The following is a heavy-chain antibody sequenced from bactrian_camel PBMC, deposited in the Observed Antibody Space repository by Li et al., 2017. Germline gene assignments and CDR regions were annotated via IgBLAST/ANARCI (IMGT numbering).Heavy chain of an antibody. CDR3: AATGYSYCWNKRTTDFGY. D-gene: IGHD3*01. CDR1: GYPYSRYC. Sequence: DVQLVESGGGSVQAGGSLRLSCAASGYPYSRYCMGWFRQAPGKEREAVATITRDETTNYADSVRGRFTISREIAKNTLYLQMNDLKPEDTAMYYCAATGYSYCWNKRTTDFGYWGLGTQVTVS. CDR2: ITRDETT. V-gene: IGHV3S67*01. J-gene: IGHJ6*01.